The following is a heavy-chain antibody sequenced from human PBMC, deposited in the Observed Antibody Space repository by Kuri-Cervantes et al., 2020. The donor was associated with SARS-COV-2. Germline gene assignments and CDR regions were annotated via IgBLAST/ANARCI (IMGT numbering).Heavy chain of an antibody. Sequence: ASVKVSCKASGYTFTGYYMNWVRRDPGQGLEWMGWIIPDSGGTNYAQKFQGWVTMTRDTSSNTFYMELSRLRSDDTAVYYCARWTPLRQLVVISQGGAFDIWGQGTMVTVSS. CDR2: IIPDSGGT. CDR3: ARWTPLRQLVVISQGGAFDI. V-gene: IGHV1-2*04. J-gene: IGHJ3*02. D-gene: IGHD3-22*01. CDR1: GYTFTGYY.